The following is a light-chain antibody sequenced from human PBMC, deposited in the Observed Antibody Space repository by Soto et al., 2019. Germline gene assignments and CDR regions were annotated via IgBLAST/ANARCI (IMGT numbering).Light chain of an antibody. J-gene: IGKJ1*01. CDR1: QGIRND. CDR3: QQYDSSPRT. V-gene: IGKV1-17*01. Sequence: QSPSSLSSSVVDRVTITCRASQGIRNDLGWYQQRPGKAPKRLIYAASTLQPGIPDRFSGSGSGTDFTLTISRLEPEDFAVYWCQQYDSSPRTFGQGTKVDI. CDR2: AAS.